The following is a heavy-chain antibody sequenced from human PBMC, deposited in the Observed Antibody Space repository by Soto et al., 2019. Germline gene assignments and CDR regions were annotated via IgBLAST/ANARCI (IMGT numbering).Heavy chain of an antibody. J-gene: IGHJ4*02. CDR2: IYYSGST. CDR1: GDSISSYY. D-gene: IGHD5-18*01. Sequence: SETLSLTCTVSGDSISSYYWSWIRQPPGKGLEWIGYIYYSGSTNYNPSLKSRVTMSVDTSKNQFSLKLSSVTAADTAVYYCARRDTATDFDYWGQGTLVTVSS. V-gene: IGHV4-59*08. CDR3: ARRDTATDFDY.